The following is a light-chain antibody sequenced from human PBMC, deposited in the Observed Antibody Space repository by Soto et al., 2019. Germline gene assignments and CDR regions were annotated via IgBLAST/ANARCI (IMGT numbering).Light chain of an antibody. J-gene: IGLJ1*01. Sequence: QSVLTQPPSVSSAPGQKVTISCCGSSSNIGGNSVSWYQQLPGTAPKLLIYDDDKRPSGIPDRFSGSKSGTSATLGITGFQTGDEADYYCGSWDSSLSAYVFATGTKVTV. CDR3: GSWDSSLSAYV. CDR1: SSNIGGNS. V-gene: IGLV1-51*01. CDR2: DDD.